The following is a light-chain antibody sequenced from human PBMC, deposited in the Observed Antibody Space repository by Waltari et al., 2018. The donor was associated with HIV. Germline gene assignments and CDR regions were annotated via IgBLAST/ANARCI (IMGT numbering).Light chain of an antibody. CDR2: DVS. J-gene: IGLJ1*01. V-gene: IGLV2-14*03. CDR1: SSDLGGYSH. Sequence: QSALTQPASVSGSPGQSITLSFVRTSSDLGGYSHASWYQQHPGKAPRLMIYDVSNRPSGVSKRFSGSKSGNTASLTISGLQAEDEADYYCSSYTTSNTPYVFGTGTKVTVL. CDR3: SSYTTSNTPYV.